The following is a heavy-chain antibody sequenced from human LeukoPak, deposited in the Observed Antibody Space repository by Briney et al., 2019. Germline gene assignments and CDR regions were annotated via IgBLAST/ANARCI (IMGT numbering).Heavy chain of an antibody. CDR3: ARDDAVAGLSFDY. J-gene: IGHJ4*02. D-gene: IGHD6-19*01. V-gene: IGHV3-21*01. Sequence: PGGSLGLSCAASGFTFSSYSMNWVRQAPGKGLEWVSSISSSSSYIYYADSVKGRFTISRDNAKNSLYLQMNSLRAEDTAVYYCARDDAVAGLSFDYWGQGTLVTVSS. CDR2: ISSSSSYI. CDR1: GFTFSSYS.